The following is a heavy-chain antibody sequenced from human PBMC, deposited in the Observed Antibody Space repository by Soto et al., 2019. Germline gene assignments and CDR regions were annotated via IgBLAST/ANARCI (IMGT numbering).Heavy chain of an antibody. CDR3: ARGGFSGMDV. CDR1: GGSTSRYY. Sequence: SETLGLTCTVSGGSTSRYYWSWIRQPPGKGLEWIGYIYYSGSTNYNPSLKSRVTISVDTSKNQFSLKLGSVAAADTAVYYCARGGFSGMDVWGQGTTVTVSS. J-gene: IGHJ6*02. V-gene: IGHV4-59*01. D-gene: IGHD6-25*01. CDR2: IYYSGST.